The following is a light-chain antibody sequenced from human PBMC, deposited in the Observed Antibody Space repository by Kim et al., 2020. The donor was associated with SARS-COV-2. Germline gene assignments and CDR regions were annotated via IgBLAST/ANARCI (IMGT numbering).Light chain of an antibody. CDR3: ASYTSSSTLL. Sequence: QSALTQPPSVSGSPGQSVTISCTGTSSDVGSFDRVSWYQQPPGTTPKLMIYEVSYRPSGVPGRFSGSKSGNTASLTISGLQAEDEADYYCASYTSSSTLLFGGGTKLTVL. J-gene: IGLJ3*02. CDR1: SSDVGSFDR. CDR2: EVS. V-gene: IGLV2-18*02.